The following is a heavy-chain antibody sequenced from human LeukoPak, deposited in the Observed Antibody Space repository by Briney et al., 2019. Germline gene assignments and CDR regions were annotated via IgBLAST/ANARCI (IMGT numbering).Heavy chain of an antibody. J-gene: IGHJ4*02. D-gene: IGHD6-19*01. V-gene: IGHV4-59*01. CDR1: GGSISSYY. Sequence: PSETLSLTCTVSGGSISSYYWSWIRQPPGKGLEWSGYIYYSGSTNYNPSLKSRVAISVDTSKNQLSLKLSSVTAADTAVYYCAREGDSSGWYFDYWGQGTLVTVSS. CDR2: IYYSGST. CDR3: AREGDSSGWYFDY.